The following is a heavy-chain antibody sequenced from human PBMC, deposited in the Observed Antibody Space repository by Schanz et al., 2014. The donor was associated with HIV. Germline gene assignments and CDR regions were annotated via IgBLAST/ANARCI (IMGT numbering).Heavy chain of an antibody. CDR3: AQMGAFAAFDI. CDR1: GFSFSSFS. V-gene: IGHV3-21*04. D-gene: IGHD3-16*01. J-gene: IGHJ3*02. CDR2: IGSGGGYK. Sequence: QVLESGGGLVQTGGLLRLSCAASGFSFSSFSMNWVRQAPGKGLEWVSSIGSGGGYKYYADSVNGRFTISRDNSRNTLFLQMDSLRVDDTAVYYCAQMGAFAAFDIWGHGTVVTVSS.